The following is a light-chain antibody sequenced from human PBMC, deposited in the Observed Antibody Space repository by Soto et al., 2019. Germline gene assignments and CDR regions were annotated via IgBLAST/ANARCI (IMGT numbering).Light chain of an antibody. CDR3: AAWDDSLNGWV. V-gene: IGLV1-44*01. Sequence: QSVLTQPPSASGTPGQRVTISCSGSSSNIGSNTVNWYQQLPGTAPKVLIYSDNQRPSGVPDRFSGSKSGTSASLAISGLEAEDEGDYYCAAWDDSLNGWVFGGGTQLTVL. J-gene: IGLJ3*02. CDR2: SDN. CDR1: SSNIGSNT.